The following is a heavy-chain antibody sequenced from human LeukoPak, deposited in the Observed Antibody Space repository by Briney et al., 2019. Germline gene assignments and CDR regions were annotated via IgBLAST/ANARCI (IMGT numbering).Heavy chain of an antibody. Sequence: PGGSLRLSCAASGFTFSDYYMSWIRQAPGKGLVWVSRVNGDGSSTTYTDSVKGRFTISRDNAKNTLYLQMNSLRAEDTAVYYCARERAAASLDFWGQGTMVTVSS. V-gene: IGHV3-74*01. J-gene: IGHJ4*02. CDR2: VNGDGSST. CDR3: ARERAAASLDF. D-gene: IGHD2-2*01. CDR1: GFTFSDYY.